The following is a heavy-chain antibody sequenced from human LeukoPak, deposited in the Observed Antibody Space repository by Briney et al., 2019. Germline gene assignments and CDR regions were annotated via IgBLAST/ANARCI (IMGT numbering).Heavy chain of an antibody. CDR1: GDSISTYY. Sequence: SETLSLTCTVSGDSISTYYWTWIRQPPGKGLEWIGSSSYSGSTNYHPSLKSRVTISVDTSKSQFSLKLLSVTAADTAVYFCARGRRCYDSSGPHEFDLWGQGTLVTVSS. D-gene: IGHD3-22*01. J-gene: IGHJ4*02. CDR3: ARGRRCYDSSGPHEFDL. V-gene: IGHV4-59*01. CDR2: SSYSGST.